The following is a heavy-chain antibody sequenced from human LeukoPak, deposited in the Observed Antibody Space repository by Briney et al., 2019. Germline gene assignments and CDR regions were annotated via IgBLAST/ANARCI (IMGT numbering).Heavy chain of an antibody. D-gene: IGHD3-22*01. CDR2: IYYSGST. CDR1: GGSISSSNW. Sequence: SGTLSLTCAVSGGSISSSNWWSWVRQPPGKGLEWIGSIYYSGSTYYNPSLKSRVTISVDTSKNQFSLKLNSVTAADTAVYYCARGRRITMIVVVYDAFDIWGQGTMVTVSS. J-gene: IGHJ3*02. V-gene: IGHV4-4*02. CDR3: ARGRRITMIVVVYDAFDI.